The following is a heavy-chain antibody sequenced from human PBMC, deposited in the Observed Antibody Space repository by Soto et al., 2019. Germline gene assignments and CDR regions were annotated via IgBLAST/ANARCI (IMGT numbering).Heavy chain of an antibody. CDR2: IYYSGST. CDR3: ARAVQAAFDI. V-gene: IGHV4-59*01. CDR1: GGSISSYY. Sequence: TSETLSLTCTVSGGSISSYYWSLIRQPPGKGLEWIGYIYYSGSTNYNPSLKSRVTISVDTSKNQFSLKLSSVTAADTAVYYCARAVQAAFDIWGQGTMVTVS. J-gene: IGHJ3*02.